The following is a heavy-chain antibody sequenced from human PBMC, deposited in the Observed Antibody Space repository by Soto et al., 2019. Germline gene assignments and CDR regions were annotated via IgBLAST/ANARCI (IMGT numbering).Heavy chain of an antibody. D-gene: IGHD5-12*01. CDR3: ARVPPGGYDDVDYYYGMDV. Sequence: EVQLLESGGGLVQPGGSLRLSCAASGFTFNNYAMSWVRQAPGKGLEWVSTISGSSSYIYYADSVKGRFTISRDNAKNSLYLQMNSLRAEDTAVYYCARVPPGGYDDVDYYYGMDVWGQGTTVTVSS. CDR1: GFTFNNYA. CDR2: ISGSSSYI. V-gene: IGHV3-21*01. J-gene: IGHJ6*02.